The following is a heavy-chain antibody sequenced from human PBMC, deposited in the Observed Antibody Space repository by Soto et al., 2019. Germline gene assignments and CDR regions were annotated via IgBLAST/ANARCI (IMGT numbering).Heavy chain of an antibody. CDR2: INGYTGNT. D-gene: IGHD2-15*01. J-gene: IGHJ6*02. CDR1: GYTFTSYG. Sequence: QVQLVQSGAEVKKPGASVKVSCKASGYTFTSYGLSWVRQAPGQGLEWMGWINGYTGNTNYAQKFQGRVTMTTDTSTSAAYMDLWTIISDDRVVYYCARYWVTGKGGIDGGGQGTTVTVSS. CDR3: ARYWVTGKGGIDG. V-gene: IGHV1-18*01.